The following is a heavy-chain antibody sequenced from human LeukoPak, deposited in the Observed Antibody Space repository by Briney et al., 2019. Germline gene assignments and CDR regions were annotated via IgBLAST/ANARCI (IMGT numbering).Heavy chain of an antibody. J-gene: IGHJ6*03. CDR1: GAYIGTYY. D-gene: IGHD4-17*01. Sequence: SETLSLTCTVSGAYIGTYYWSWIRQPAGKGLEWIGRIYTSENTDYNPSLKSRVTMSVDMSTSQFSLRLTSVTAADTAVYYCAREGAYGAYSKSFYYMDVWGKGTTVTVSS. CDR3: AREGAYGAYSKSFYYMDV. V-gene: IGHV4-4*07. CDR2: IYTSENT.